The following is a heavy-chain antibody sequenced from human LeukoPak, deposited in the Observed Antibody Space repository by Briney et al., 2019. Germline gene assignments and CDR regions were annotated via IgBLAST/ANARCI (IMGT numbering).Heavy chain of an antibody. Sequence: SVKVSCKASGGTFSSYAISWVRQAPGQGLEWMGGIIPIFGTANYAQKFQGRVTITADESTSTAYMALSSLRSEDTAVYYCAREHLTIFGETYGMDVWGQGTTVTVSS. D-gene: IGHD3-3*01. CDR1: GGTFSSYA. J-gene: IGHJ6*02. CDR2: IIPIFGTA. V-gene: IGHV1-69*13. CDR3: AREHLTIFGETYGMDV.